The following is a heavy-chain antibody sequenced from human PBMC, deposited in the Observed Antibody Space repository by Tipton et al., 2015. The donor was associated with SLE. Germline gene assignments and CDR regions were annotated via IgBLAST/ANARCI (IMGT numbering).Heavy chain of an antibody. CDR1: GGSISSYY. V-gene: IGHV4-59*01. J-gene: IGHJ4*02. CDR2: IYYSGST. CDR3: ARLNDATAIASFDY. D-gene: IGHD2-21*02. Sequence: TLSLTCTVSGGSISSYYWSWIRQPPGKGLEWIGYIYYSGSTNYNPSLKSRVTISVDTSKNQFSLTLSSVTAADTAVYYCARLNDATAIASFDYWGQGNLVTVSS.